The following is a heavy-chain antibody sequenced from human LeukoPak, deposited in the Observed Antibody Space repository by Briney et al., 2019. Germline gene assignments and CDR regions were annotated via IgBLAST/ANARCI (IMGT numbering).Heavy chain of an antibody. CDR3: ARRAGAYSHPYDY. Sequence: PGGSLRLSCTVSGFTVSSNSMSWVRQAPGKVLEWVSFIYSDNTHYSDSVKGRFTISRDNSKNTLYLQMNSLRAEDTAVYYCARRAGAYSHPYDYWGQETLVTVSS. D-gene: IGHD4/OR15-4a*01. CDR1: GFTVSSNS. V-gene: IGHV3-53*01. CDR2: IYSDNT. J-gene: IGHJ4*02.